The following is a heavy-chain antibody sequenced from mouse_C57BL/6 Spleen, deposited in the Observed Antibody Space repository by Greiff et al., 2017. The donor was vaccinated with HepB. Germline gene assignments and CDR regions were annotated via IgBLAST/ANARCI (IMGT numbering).Heavy chain of an antibody. CDR3: ARDSNYVVSAY. CDR1: GYAFSSYW. CDR2: IYPGDGDT. Sequence: VKLQQSGAELVKPGASVKISCKASGYAFSSYWMNWVKQRPGKGLEWIGQIYPGDGDTNYNGKFKGKATLTADKSSSTADMQLSSLTSEDSAVYFCARDSNYVVSAYWGQGTLGTVSA. V-gene: IGHV1-80*01. J-gene: IGHJ3*01. D-gene: IGHD2-5*01.